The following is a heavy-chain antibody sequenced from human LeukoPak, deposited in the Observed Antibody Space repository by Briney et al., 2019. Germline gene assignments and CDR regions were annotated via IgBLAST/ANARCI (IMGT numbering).Heavy chain of an antibody. J-gene: IGHJ4*02. V-gene: IGHV3-74*01. D-gene: IGHD6-13*01. Sequence: GGSLGLSCAASGFTFSSYWMHWVRQAPGKGLVWVSRINSDGSSTSYADSVKGRFTISRDNAKNTLYLQMNSLRAEDTAVYYCAKAKYSSSWYDYWGQGTLVTVSS. CDR1: GFTFSSYW. CDR3: AKAKYSSSWYDY. CDR2: INSDGSST.